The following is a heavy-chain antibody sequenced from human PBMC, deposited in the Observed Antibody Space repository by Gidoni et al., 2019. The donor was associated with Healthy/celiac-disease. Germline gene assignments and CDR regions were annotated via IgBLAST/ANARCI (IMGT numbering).Heavy chain of an antibody. V-gene: IGHV3-23*01. D-gene: IGHD1-20*01. CDR3: AKARPSGITKLYGMDV. CDR1: GFDFISYD. J-gene: IGHJ6*02. Sequence: EVQLLESGGGLVQPGGSLRLSCAASGFDFISYDMSWVRQAPGTGLEGVSGLSGSGRNTYYADSVKGRFTISRDNSKNTLYLQMNSLRAEDTAVYYCAKARPSGITKLYGMDVWGQGTTVTVSS. CDR2: LSGSGRNT.